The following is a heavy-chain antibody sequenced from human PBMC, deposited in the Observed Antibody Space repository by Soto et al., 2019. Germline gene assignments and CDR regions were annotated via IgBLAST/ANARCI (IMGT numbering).Heavy chain of an antibody. D-gene: IGHD4-17*01. CDR2: IYYSGST. Sequence: PSETLSLTCTVSGGSISSYYWSWIRQPPGKGLEWIGYIYYSGSTNYNPSLKSRVTISVDTSKNQFSLKLSSVTAADTAVYYCARDSARFTVTSGNVLDAFDIWGQGTMVTVSS. V-gene: IGHV4-59*01. J-gene: IGHJ3*02. CDR1: GGSISSYY. CDR3: ARDSARFTVTSGNVLDAFDI.